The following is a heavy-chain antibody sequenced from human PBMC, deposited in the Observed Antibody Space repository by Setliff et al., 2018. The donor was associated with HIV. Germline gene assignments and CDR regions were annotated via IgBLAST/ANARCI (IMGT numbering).Heavy chain of an antibody. CDR3: TRVPINSYYYMDV. CDR1: GFTFNDIE. CDR2: IRSKLYGGTI. J-gene: IGHJ6*03. D-gene: IGHD2-21*01. Sequence: PGGSLRLSCAASGFTFNDIEISWVRQAPGKGLEWVGVIRSKLYGGTIKYAASVKGRFTISRDDSKNIAYLQMNSLKTEDTAVYYCTRVPINSYYYMDVWGKGTTVTVSS. V-gene: IGHV3-49*04.